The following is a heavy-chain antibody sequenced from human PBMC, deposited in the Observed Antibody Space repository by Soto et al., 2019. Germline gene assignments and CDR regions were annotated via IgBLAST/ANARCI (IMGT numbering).Heavy chain of an antibody. CDR1: GFSFSTNW. CDR2: LSSDGSRA. Sequence: EVQLVESGGVLVQPGGSLRLSCAASGFSFSTNWMHWVRQAPGKGLVWVSRLSSDGSRANYADSVKGRFTISRDNAKNTLYLQMNSLTAEDTAIYYWARGPTGWYGFDYWGQGTLVTVSS. D-gene: IGHD6-19*01. V-gene: IGHV3-74*01. CDR3: ARGPTGWYGFDY. J-gene: IGHJ4*02.